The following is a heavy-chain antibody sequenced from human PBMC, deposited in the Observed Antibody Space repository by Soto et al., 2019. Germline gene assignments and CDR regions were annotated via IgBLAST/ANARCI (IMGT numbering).Heavy chain of an antibody. Sequence: SETLSLTCTVSGGSISSYYWSWIRQPPGKGLEWIGYIYYSGSTNYNPSLKSRVTISVDTSKNQFSLKLSSVTAADTAVYYCARDKRGMVRGPRGAYMDVWGKGTTVTVSS. CDR3: ARDKRGMVRGPRGAYMDV. J-gene: IGHJ6*03. CDR1: GGSISSYY. V-gene: IGHV4-59*01. CDR2: IYYSGST. D-gene: IGHD3-10*01.